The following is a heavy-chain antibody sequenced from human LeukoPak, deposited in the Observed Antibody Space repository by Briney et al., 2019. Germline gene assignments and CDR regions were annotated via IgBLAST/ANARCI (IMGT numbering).Heavy chain of an antibody. Sequence: LVESGGGVVQPGRSLRLSCAASGFTFSSYAMHWVRQAPGKGLEWVAVISYDGSNKYYADPVKGRFAISRDNSKNTLYLQMNSLRAEDTAVYYCARDGLDYGGNSDDAFDIWGQGTMVTVSS. CDR2: ISYDGSNK. CDR3: ARDGLDYGGNSDDAFDI. D-gene: IGHD4-23*01. V-gene: IGHV3-30*09. J-gene: IGHJ3*02. CDR1: GFTFSSYA.